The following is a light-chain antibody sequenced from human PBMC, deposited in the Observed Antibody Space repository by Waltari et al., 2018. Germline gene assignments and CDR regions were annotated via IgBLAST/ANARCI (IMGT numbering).Light chain of an antibody. CDR2: AAS. CDR3: QQFDTFPLT. V-gene: IGKV1-12*01. Sequence: DIQMTQSPSSVSASVGDRVPITCRASQAISSWLAWYQQKPGKAPKLLNYAASSLQSGVPSRFSGSGFGTDFTLTISSLQPEDFATYFCQQFDTFPLTFGQGTRLEIK. J-gene: IGKJ5*01. CDR1: QAISSW.